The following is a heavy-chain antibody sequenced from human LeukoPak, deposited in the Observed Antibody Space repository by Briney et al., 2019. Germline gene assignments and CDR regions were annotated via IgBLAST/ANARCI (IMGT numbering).Heavy chain of an antibody. V-gene: IGHV3-23*01. Sequence: GGSLRLSCAASGFTFSSYAVSWVRQAPGKGLEWVSSITSISGVTYYADSVKGRFTISKDYSKSTLYLQMNSLRAEDTAVYYCAKAGGSKTYGDYYFDYWGQGTLVTVSS. J-gene: IGHJ4*02. CDR3: AKAGGSKTYGDYYFDY. D-gene: IGHD4-17*01. CDR2: ITSISGVT. CDR1: GFTFSSYA.